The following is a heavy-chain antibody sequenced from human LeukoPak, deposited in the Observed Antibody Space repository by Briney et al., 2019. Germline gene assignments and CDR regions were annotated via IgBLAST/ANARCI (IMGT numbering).Heavy chain of an antibody. V-gene: IGHV4-34*01. CDR3: ARMGGYYYDSSGYYFRDYYYYMDV. Sequence: SETLSLTCAVYGGSFSGYYWSWIRQPPGKGLEWIGEINHSGSTNYNPSLKSRVTISVDTSKNQFSLKLSSVTAADTAVYYCARMGGYYYDSSGYYFRDYYYYMDVWGKGTTVTISS. CDR2: INHSGST. D-gene: IGHD3-22*01. J-gene: IGHJ6*03. CDR1: GGSFSGYY.